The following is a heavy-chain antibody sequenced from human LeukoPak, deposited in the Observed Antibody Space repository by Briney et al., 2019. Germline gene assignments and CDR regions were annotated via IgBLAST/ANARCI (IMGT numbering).Heavy chain of an antibody. CDR3: ARGNGPENS. J-gene: IGHJ4*02. CDR2: INPNSGDT. V-gene: IGHV1-2*06. CDR1: GYTFTGHI. D-gene: IGHD2-8*01. Sequence: GASVKVSCGASGYTFTGHIMHWVRQAPGQGLEWMGRINPNSGDTKFAQKFQGRVTLTRDTSISTAYMEMSSLTSDDTAVYYCARGNGPENSWGQGTLVIVSS.